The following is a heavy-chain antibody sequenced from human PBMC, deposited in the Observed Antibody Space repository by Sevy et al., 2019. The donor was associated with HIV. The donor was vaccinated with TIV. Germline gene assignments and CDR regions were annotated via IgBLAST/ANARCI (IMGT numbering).Heavy chain of an antibody. CDR2: ISRYDT. CDR3: ARENMSYYDFWSGYPDAFDI. D-gene: IGHD3-3*01. Sequence: ASVKVSCKTSGYTFTNYFITWVRQAPGQGLEWMGRISRYDTNYAQKFQGRVTMTTDTSTSTVYMELRSLKSDDTAVYYCARENMSYYDFWSGYPDAFDIWGQGTMVTVSS. CDR1: GYTFTNYF. V-gene: IGHV1-18*01. J-gene: IGHJ3*02.